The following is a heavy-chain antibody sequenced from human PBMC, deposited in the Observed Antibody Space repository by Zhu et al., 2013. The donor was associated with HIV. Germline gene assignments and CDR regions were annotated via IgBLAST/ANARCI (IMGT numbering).Heavy chain of an antibody. CDR2: IIPIFGTA. D-gene: IGHD6-6*01. CDR3: ARDLIAARPSDLNDTNEPFDY. Sequence: QVQLVQSGAEVKKPGSSVKVSCKASGGTFSSYAISWVRQAPGQGLEWMGGIIPIFGTANYAQKFQGRVTITADESTSTAYMELSSLRSEDTAVYYCARDLIAARPSDLNDTNEPFDYWGQGTLVTVSS. J-gene: IGHJ4*02. CDR1: GGTFSSYA. V-gene: IGHV1-69*01.